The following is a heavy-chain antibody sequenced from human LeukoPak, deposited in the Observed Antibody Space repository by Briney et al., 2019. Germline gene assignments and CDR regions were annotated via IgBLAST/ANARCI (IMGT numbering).Heavy chain of an antibody. CDR1: GFSVRDNY. Sequence: GGSLRLSCAASGFSVRDNYMSWVRQAPGKGLEWVSCIYSGDVTYYVESVRGRFTISRDISKNTLFLQMNNLRPEDTAVYYCARKRTRSSWDFDLWGQGTLVTVSS. CDR3: ARKRTRSSWDFDL. D-gene: IGHD6-13*01. J-gene: IGHJ4*02. CDR2: IYSGDVT. V-gene: IGHV3-66*01.